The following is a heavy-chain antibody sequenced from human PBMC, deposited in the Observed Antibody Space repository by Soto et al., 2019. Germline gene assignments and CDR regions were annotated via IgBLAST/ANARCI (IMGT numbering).Heavy chain of an antibody. V-gene: IGHV4-59*01. CDR1: GGPFTAYY. CDR2: VSYAGVT. CDR3: ASDRSGSYATFAY. J-gene: IGHJ4*02. D-gene: IGHD6-19*01. Sequence: PSGTLSLTCRVSGGPFTAYYWTWIRQIPGKGLEWIGHVSYAGVTKYNPSLESRIAISPDPSKTQISLTVRSVPAADAAIYYCASDRSGSYATFAYWGKGIRGPVSS.